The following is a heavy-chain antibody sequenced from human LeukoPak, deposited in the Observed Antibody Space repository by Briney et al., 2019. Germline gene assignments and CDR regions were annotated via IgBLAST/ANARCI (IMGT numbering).Heavy chain of an antibody. J-gene: IGHJ5*02. CDR2: IIPIFGTA. CDR3: ARDRASSGSYNWFDP. D-gene: IGHD6-19*01. CDR1: GYTFTSYD. V-gene: IGHV1-69*05. Sequence: SVKVSCKASGYTFTSYDISWVRQAPGQGLEWMGGIIPIFGTANYAQKFQGRVTITTDESTSTAYMELSSLRSEDTAVYYCARDRASSGSYNWFDPWGQGTLVTVSS.